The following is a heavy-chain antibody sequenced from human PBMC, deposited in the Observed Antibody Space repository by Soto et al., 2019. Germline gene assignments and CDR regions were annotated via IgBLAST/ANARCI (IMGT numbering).Heavy chain of an antibody. CDR3: AVAVAGPTASGY. CDR1: GFTFSSYW. V-gene: IGHV3-74*01. Sequence: EVQLVESGGGLVQPGGSLRLSCAASGFTFSSYWMHWVRQAPGKGLVWVSRINSDGSRTSYADSVKGRFTISRDNAKNTRYLQMNSLRAEDTAVYYCAVAVAGPTASGYWGQGTLVTVSS. CDR2: INSDGSRT. D-gene: IGHD6-19*01. J-gene: IGHJ4*02.